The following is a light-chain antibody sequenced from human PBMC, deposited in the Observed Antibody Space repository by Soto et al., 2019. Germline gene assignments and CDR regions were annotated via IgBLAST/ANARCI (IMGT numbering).Light chain of an antibody. CDR1: QSVDIS. J-gene: IGKJ1*01. Sequence: EVVLTQSASTLSVSAGERVILSCGASQSVDISLAWYQQKPGQAPRLLTYGASTRVTGIPARFSGSGPGTDFPLTISSLQPDDFATYYCQHYNSYSEAFGQGTKVDI. CDR3: QHYNSYSEA. CDR2: GAS. V-gene: IGKV3-15*01.